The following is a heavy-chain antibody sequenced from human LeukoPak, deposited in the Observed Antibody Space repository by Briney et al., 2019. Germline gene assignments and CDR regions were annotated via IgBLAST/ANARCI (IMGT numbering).Heavy chain of an antibody. V-gene: IGHV1-18*01. CDR2: ISAYNGNT. J-gene: IGHJ4*02. Sequence: ASVKVSCKVLGNSLSELNMHWVRQAPGQGLEWMGWISAYNGNTNYAQKLQGRVTMTTDTSTSTAYMELRSLRSDDTAVYYCARGEIVGATMGILYYFDYWGQGTLVTVSS. CDR1: GNSLSELN. D-gene: IGHD1-26*01. CDR3: ARGEIVGATMGILYYFDY.